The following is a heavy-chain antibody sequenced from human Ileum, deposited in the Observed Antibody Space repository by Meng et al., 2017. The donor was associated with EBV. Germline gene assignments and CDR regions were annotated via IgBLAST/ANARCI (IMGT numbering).Heavy chain of an antibody. J-gene: IGHJ4*02. Sequence: QGHLQEPVPGLVKPSGSLPLICAVSGASIGSSSWWTWVRQPPEKGLEWIGEIYHSGSTNYNPSLKSRLTLSVDKSKSQFSLELISVTAADTAVYYCARGRRFGSGRYALDYWGQGTLVTVSS. CDR2: IYHSGST. CDR1: GASIGSSSW. D-gene: IGHD3-10*01. V-gene: IGHV4-4*02. CDR3: ARGRRFGSGRYALDY.